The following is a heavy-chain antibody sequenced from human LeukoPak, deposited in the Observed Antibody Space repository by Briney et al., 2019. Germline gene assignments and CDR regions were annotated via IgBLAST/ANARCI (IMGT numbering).Heavy chain of an antibody. D-gene: IGHD6-13*01. Sequence: PSETLSLTCTVSGGSISNYYWSWIRQPAGTGLEWIGRIYTSGSTNYNPSLKSRVSMSVDTSKNQFSLKLTSVTAADTAVYYCARAVSIAAAATIHDYWGQGTLVTVSS. J-gene: IGHJ4*02. V-gene: IGHV4-4*07. CDR1: GGSISNYY. CDR3: ARAVSIAAAATIHDY. CDR2: IYTSGST.